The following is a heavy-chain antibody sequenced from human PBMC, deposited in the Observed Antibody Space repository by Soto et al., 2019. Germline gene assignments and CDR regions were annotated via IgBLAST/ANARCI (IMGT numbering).Heavy chain of an antibody. Sequence: QMHLVESGGGLVEPGGSLRLSCAASGFTFSDYYMTWICQAPGKGLEWISYISGSADAIYYADSVKGRFTISRDNAKNSLHLEMNSLRAEDTAMYHCVRGNFYYGMDVWGQGTTVTVFS. V-gene: IGHV3-11*01. CDR3: VRGNFYYGMDV. CDR1: GFTFSDYY. CDR2: ISGSADAI. J-gene: IGHJ6*02.